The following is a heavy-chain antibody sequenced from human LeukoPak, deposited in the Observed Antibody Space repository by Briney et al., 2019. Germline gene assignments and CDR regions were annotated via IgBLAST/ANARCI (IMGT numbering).Heavy chain of an antibody. CDR1: GFTFSSYS. J-gene: IGHJ4*02. D-gene: IGHD3-10*01. CDR3: AKVGARRYFDY. Sequence: GGSLRLSCAASGFTFSSYSMNWVRQAPGKGLEWVSYISSSSSTIYYADSVKGRFTISRDNSKNTLYLQMNSLRAEDTAVYYCAKVGARRYFDYWGQGTLVTVSS. CDR2: ISSSSSTI. V-gene: IGHV3-48*01.